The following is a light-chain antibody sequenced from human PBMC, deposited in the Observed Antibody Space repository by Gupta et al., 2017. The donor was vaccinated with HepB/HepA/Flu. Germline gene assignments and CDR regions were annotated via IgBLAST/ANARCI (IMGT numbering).Light chain of an antibody. Sequence: QSALTQPASVSGSPGPSIPISCTETSSDVGGYNFVSWYQQHPGKAPKLMIYDVSNRPSGVSNRFSGSKSGNTASLTISGLQAEDEADYYCSSYTSSSTPLFGGGTKLTVL. CDR2: DVS. V-gene: IGLV2-14*01. J-gene: IGLJ2*01. CDR1: SSDVGGYNF. CDR3: SSYTSSSTPL.